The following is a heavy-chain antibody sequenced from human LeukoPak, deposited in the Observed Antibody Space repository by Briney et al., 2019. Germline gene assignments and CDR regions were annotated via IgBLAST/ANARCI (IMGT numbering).Heavy chain of an antibody. V-gene: IGHV1-24*01. J-gene: IGHJ6*02. D-gene: IGHD2-15*01. CDR1: GYTLTELS. CDR2: FDPEDGET. CDR3: ATGCSGGSCPHCYYGMDV. Sequence: GASVKVSCKVSGYTLTELSVHWVRQAPGKGLEWMGGFDPEDGETIYAQKFQGRVTMTEDTSTDTAHMELSSLRSEDTAVYYCATGCSGGSCPHCYYGMDVWGQGTTVTVSS.